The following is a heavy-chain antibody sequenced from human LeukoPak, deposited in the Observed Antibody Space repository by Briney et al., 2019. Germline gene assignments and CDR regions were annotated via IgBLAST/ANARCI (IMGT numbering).Heavy chain of an antibody. D-gene: IGHD3-3*01. CDR1: GGSISSYY. CDR2: IYYGGST. J-gene: IGHJ4*02. V-gene: IGHV4-59*01. CDR3: ARAIPGFNYDFWSGYYTYFDY. Sequence: SETLSLTCTVSGGSISSYYWSWIRQPPGKGLEWIGYIYYGGSTNYNPSLKSRVTISVDTSKNQFSLKLSSVTAADTAVYYCARAIPGFNYDFWSGYYTYFDYWGQGTLVTVSS.